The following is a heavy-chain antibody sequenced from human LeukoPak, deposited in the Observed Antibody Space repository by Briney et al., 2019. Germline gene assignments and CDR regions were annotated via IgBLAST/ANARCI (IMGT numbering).Heavy chain of an antibody. CDR1: GGTFSSYA. CDR3: ARGGVVPAAMRGDGNWFDP. CDR2: IIPIFGTA. V-gene: IGHV1-69*13. Sequence: GASVKVSCKASGGTFSSYAISWVRQAPGQGLEWMGGIIPIFGTANCAQKFQGRVTITADESTSTAYMELSSLRSEDTAVYYCARGGVVPAAMRGDGNWFDPWGQGTLVTVSS. D-gene: IGHD2-2*01. J-gene: IGHJ5*02.